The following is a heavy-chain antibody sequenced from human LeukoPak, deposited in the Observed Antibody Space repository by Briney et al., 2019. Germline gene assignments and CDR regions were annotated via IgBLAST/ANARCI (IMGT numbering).Heavy chain of an antibody. CDR2: ISAYNRNT. V-gene: IGHV1-18*01. CDR1: GYSFTNYD. CDR3: ARGDVYFDY. J-gene: IGHJ4*02. Sequence: GASVKVSCKSSGYSFTNYDINWVRQAPGQGLEWMGWISAYNRNTNYAQKFQGRVTMTTDTSTTTAYMELRTLTSDDTAVYHCARGDVYFDYWGQGTPVTVSS. D-gene: IGHD5-24*01.